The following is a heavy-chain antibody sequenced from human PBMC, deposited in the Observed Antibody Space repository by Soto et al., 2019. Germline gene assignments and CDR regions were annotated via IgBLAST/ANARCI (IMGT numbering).Heavy chain of an antibody. CDR3: ARDLTLPHYYGSGSYYNQPRPNNYFDY. CDR2: TYYRSKWYN. D-gene: IGHD3-10*01. V-gene: IGHV6-1*01. J-gene: IGHJ4*02. CDR1: GDSVSSNSAA. Sequence: SQTLSLTCAISGDSVSSNSAAWNWIRQSPSRGLEWLGRTYYRSKWYNDYAVSVKSRITINPDTSKNQFSLQLNSVTPGDTAVYYCARDLTLPHYYGSGSYYNQPRPNNYFDYWGQGTLVTVSS.